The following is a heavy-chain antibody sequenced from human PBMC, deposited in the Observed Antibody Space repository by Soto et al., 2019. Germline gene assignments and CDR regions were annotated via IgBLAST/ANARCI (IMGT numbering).Heavy chain of an antibody. Sequence: QVQLVESGGGVVQPGRSLRLSCAASGFTFSSYAMHWVRQAPGKGLEWVAVISYDGSNKYYADSVKGRFTISRDNSKNTLYLQMNSLRAEDTAVYYCAREIPCGSGILEAYYYYGMDVWGQGTTVTVSS. J-gene: IGHJ6*02. D-gene: IGHD3-10*01. CDR1: GFTFSSYA. CDR2: ISYDGSNK. CDR3: AREIPCGSGILEAYYYYGMDV. V-gene: IGHV3-30-3*01.